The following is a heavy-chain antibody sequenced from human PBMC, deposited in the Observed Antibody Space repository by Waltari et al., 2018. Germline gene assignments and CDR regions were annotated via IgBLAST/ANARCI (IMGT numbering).Heavy chain of an antibody. V-gene: IGHV1-2*02. CDR3: ARELRYFDHYYYYGMDV. Sequence: QVQLVQSGAEVKKPGASVKVSCKASGYTFTGYYMHWVRQAPGQGLEWMGWINPNSGGTNYAQKFQGRVTMTRDTSISTAYMELSRLRSDDTAVYYCARELRYFDHYYYYGMDVWGQGTTVTVSS. J-gene: IGHJ6*02. CDR1: GYTFTGYY. CDR2: INPNSGGT. D-gene: IGHD3-9*01.